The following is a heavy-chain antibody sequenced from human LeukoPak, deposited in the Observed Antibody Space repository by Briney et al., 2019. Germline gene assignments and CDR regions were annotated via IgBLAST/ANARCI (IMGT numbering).Heavy chain of an antibody. CDR2: ISGSGNGK. CDR3: ARDYVYAFDY. D-gene: IGHD2/OR15-2a*01. J-gene: IGHJ4*02. V-gene: IGHV3-48*01. Sequence: GGSLRLSCAASGFSFSSYSMNWVRQPPGKGLEWVSYISGSGNGKHYTDSVKGRFTISRDNSKNALYLQMNSLRAEDTAVYFCARDYVYAFDYWGQGTLVTVSS. CDR1: GFSFSSYS.